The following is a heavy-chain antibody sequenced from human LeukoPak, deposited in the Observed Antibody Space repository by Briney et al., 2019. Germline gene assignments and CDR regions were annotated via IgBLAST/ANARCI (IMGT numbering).Heavy chain of an antibody. CDR1: GYTFTSYD. D-gene: IGHD3-10*01. V-gene: IGHV1-8*01. Sequence: ASVRLSCKASGYTFTSYDINWVRQATGQGPEWMGWMNPNSGNTGYAQQFQGRVTMTRTTSTSTAYMELSSLRSDDTAVYYCARGWFGQLLQDYWGQGTLVTVSS. CDR2: MNPNSGNT. CDR3: ARGWFGQLLQDY. J-gene: IGHJ4*02.